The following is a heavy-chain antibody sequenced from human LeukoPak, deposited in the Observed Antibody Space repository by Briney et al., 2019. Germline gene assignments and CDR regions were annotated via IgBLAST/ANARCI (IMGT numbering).Heavy chain of an antibody. D-gene: IGHD1-26*01. V-gene: IGHV1-18*01. CDR3: ARDSGSYHNRYYFDY. J-gene: IGHJ4*02. CDR2: ISADNGDT. CDR1: GYTFTNYG. Sequence: ASVKVSCKASGYTFTNYGFSWVRQAPGQGLEWMGWISADNGDTNYAQNLQGRVTVTTDTSTSTAYMELGSLRSDDTAVYYCARDSGSYHNRYYFDYWGQGTLVTVSS.